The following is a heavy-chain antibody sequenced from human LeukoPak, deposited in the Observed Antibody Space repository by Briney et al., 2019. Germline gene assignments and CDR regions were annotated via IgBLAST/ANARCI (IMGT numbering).Heavy chain of an antibody. CDR3: VQRGGLDY. Sequence: QAGGSLRLSCAASGFTFSSYAMSWVRQAPGKGLEWVSSISGSGDTTYYADSVKGRFTISRDNSKNTLHLQMNSLGVEDTAVYYCVQRGGLDYWGQGTLVTVSS. D-gene: IGHD3-16*01. J-gene: IGHJ4*02. CDR1: GFTFSSYA. V-gene: IGHV3-23*01. CDR2: ISGSGDTT.